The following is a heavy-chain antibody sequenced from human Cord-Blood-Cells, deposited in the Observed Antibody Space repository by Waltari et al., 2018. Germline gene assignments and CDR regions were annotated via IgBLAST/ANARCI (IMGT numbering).Heavy chain of an antibody. Sequence: QVQLQQWGAGLLKPSETLSLPCAFYGGSFSGYYWSWLRTPTGKGLEWNREINHSGSTNYNPSLKSRVTISVDTSKNQFSLKLSSVTAADTAVYYCARSSGYSGYDYAFDIWGQGTMVTVSS. V-gene: IGHV4-34*01. D-gene: IGHD5-12*01. CDR2: INHSGST. J-gene: IGHJ3*02. CDR1: GGSFSGYY. CDR3: ARSSGYSGYDYAFDI.